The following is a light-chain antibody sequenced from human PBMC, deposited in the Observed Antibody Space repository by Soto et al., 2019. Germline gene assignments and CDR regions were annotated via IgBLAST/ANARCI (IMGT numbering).Light chain of an antibody. J-gene: IGKJ5*01. CDR3: QHYTLYSAP. CDR1: QDISTY. V-gene: IGKV1-5*01. Sequence: RLTQSPSSLSASVGDTVTISCRASQDISTYLAWYQQKSGKAPTLLIFGASSLHYGVPPRFAGSGSGSEFTLTINRLQPDDFATYFCQHYTLYSAPFGQGTRV. CDR2: GAS.